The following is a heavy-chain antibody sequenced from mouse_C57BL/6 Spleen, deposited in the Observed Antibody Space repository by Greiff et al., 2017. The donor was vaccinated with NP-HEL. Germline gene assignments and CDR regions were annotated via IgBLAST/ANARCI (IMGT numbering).Heavy chain of an antibody. CDR3: AREGSTMITTRYFDY. D-gene: IGHD2-4*01. V-gene: IGHV3-6*01. CDR2: ISYDGSN. J-gene: IGHJ2*01. CDR1: GYSITSGYY. Sequence: VQLKESGPGLVKPSQSLSLTCSVTGYSITSGYYWNWIRQFPGNKLEWMGYISYDGSNNYNPSLKNRISITRDTSKNQFFLKLNSVTTEDTATYYCAREGSTMITTRYFDYWGQGTTLTVSS.